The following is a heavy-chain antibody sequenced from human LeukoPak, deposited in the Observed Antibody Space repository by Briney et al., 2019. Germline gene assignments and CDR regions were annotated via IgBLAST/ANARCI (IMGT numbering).Heavy chain of an antibody. V-gene: IGHV4-34*01. D-gene: IGHD3-10*01. CDR3: ARGPRRYGSGSYYNY. J-gene: IGHJ4*02. CDR1: GGSFSGYY. Sequence: SETLSLTCAVYGGSFSGYYWSWIRQPPGKGLEWIGEINHSGSTNYNPSLKSRVTISVDTSENQFSLKLSSVTAADTAVYYCARGPRRYGSGSYYNYWGQGTLVTVSS. CDR2: INHSGST.